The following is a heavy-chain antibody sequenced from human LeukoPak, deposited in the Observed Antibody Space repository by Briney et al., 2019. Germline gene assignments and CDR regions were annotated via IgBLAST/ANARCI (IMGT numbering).Heavy chain of an antibody. CDR1: GFTFSSYE. V-gene: IGHV3-48*03. Sequence: GGSLRLPCAPCGFTFSSYEMKWLRQAPGKGLEGVSYISSSGCTIYYADSVKGRFTIYRDNAKNSLYLQMNSLRAEDTAVYYCASSTQWLGNYFDYWGQGTLVTVSS. J-gene: IGHJ4*02. D-gene: IGHD6-19*01. CDR3: ASSTQWLGNYFDY. CDR2: ISSSGCTI.